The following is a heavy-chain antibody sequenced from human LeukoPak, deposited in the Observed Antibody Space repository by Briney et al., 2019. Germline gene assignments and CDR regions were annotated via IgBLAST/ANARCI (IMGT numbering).Heavy chain of an antibody. CDR3: ARGGVNYKIAGP. CDR1: GGSITSYY. D-gene: IGHD3-10*01. V-gene: IGHV4-59*01. J-gene: IGHJ5*02. Sequence: SETLSLTCTVSGGSITSYYWSWIRQPPGKGLEWIGYIYYSGSTNYNPSFKSRVTILVDTSKNQFSLKLSSVTAADTAVYYCARGGVNYKIAGPWGQGALVTVSS. CDR2: IYYSGST.